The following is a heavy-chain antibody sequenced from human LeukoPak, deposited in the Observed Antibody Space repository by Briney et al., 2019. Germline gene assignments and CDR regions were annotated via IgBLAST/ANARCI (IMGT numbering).Heavy chain of an antibody. V-gene: IGHV4-30-4*01. CDR1: GGSISSGDYY. CDR3: ARDRRKSGSTYYYYGMDV. J-gene: IGHJ6*02. CDR2: IYYSGST. D-gene: IGHD5-12*01. Sequence: SETLSLTCTVSGGSISSGDYYWSWIRQPPGKGLEWIGYIYYSGSTYYNPSLKSRVTISVDTSKNQFSLKLSSVTAADTAVYYCARDRRKSGSTYYYYGMDVWGQGTTVTVSS.